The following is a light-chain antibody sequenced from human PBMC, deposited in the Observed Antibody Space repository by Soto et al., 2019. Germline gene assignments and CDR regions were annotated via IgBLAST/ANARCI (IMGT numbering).Light chain of an antibody. CDR3: QQYGTSPRT. Sequence: EIVLTQSPGTLSLSPGDXATLSCRASQSVRNNYLAWYQQRPGQAPRLLIYAASSRATGIPDRFSGSGSGTDCTLTISRLEPEDFAVYYCQQYGTSPRTFGQGTRLEIK. CDR2: AAS. CDR1: QSVRNNY. V-gene: IGKV3-20*01. J-gene: IGKJ5*01.